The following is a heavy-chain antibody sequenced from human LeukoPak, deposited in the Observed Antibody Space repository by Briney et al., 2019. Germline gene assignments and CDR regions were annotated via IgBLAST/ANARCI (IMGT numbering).Heavy chain of an antibody. CDR2: ISAYNGNT. J-gene: IGHJ6*03. CDR3: ARASLWGRLSTNYYYYMDV. CDR1: GYTFTSYG. V-gene: IGHV1-18*01. Sequence: REASVKVSCKASGYTFTSYGISWVRQAPGQGLEWMGWISAYNGNTNYAQKLQGRVTMTTDTSTSTAYVELRSLRSDDTAVYYCARASLWGRLSTNYYYYMDVWGKGTTVTVSS. D-gene: IGHD3-16*02.